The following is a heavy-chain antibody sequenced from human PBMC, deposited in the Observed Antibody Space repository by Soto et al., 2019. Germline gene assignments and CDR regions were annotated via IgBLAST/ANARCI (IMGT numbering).Heavy chain of an antibody. CDR3: AKDGIVGEPSHE. Sequence: PWGSLRLSCAASGFTFSTYAMSWVRQAPGKGLEWVSSISASGGGTYYADSVKGRFTISRDNSKNTVDLQMNSLRAEDTAIYYCAKDGIVGEPSHEWGQGTMVTVS. D-gene: IGHD1-26*01. CDR2: ISASGGGT. J-gene: IGHJ4*02. V-gene: IGHV3-23*01. CDR1: GFTFSTYA.